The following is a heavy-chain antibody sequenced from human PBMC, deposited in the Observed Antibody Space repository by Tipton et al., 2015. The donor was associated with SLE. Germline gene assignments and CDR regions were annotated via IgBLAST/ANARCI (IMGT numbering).Heavy chain of an antibody. CDR2: ICHSSSTM. J-gene: IGHJ4*02. D-gene: IGHD3-3*01. V-gene: IGHV3-48*01. Sequence: QLVQSGGGLIQPGGPLRLSCEASGFTFSSYAMIWVRQAPGKGLEWVAYICHSSSTMFYADSLKGRFTISRDNARSSLYLQMNSLTVDDTGVYYCARSLWSGYSRTIDYWGQGTLVTVSS. CDR1: GFTFSSYA. CDR3: ARSLWSGYSRTIDY.